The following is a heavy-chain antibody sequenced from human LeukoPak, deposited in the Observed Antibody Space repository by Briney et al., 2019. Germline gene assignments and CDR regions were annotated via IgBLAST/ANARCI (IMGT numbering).Heavy chain of an antibody. Sequence: GGSLRLSCAASGFTFSSHWMSWVRQAPGKGLEWVANIKQDGSEKYYVDSVKGRFTISRDNAKNSLYLQMNSLRAEDTAVYYCARGVVPAARSDWGQGTLVTVSS. J-gene: IGHJ4*02. CDR3: ARGVVPAARSD. CDR2: IKQDGSEK. V-gene: IGHV3-7*04. D-gene: IGHD2-2*01. CDR1: GFTFSSHW.